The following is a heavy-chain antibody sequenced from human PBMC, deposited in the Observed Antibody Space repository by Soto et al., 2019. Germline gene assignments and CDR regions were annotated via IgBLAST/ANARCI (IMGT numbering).Heavy chain of an antibody. V-gene: IGHV4-39*01. CDR1: SGSISVTNVF. Sequence: SETLSLTCTVSSGSISVTNVFWGWVRQPPGKGLEWIGNVDYSGTAYFSPSLATRVAFHVDTSKNQFSLTLYSVTAADTAVYYCARITGRHLDYWGQGILVTVSS. J-gene: IGHJ4*02. CDR2: VDYSGTA. D-gene: IGHD1-20*01. CDR3: ARITGRHLDY.